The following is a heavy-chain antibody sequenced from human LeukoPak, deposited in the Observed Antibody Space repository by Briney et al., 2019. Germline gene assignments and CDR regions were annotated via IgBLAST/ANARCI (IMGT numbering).Heavy chain of an antibody. Sequence: GGSLRLSCAASGFTVSSNYMSWVRQAPGRGLEWVSVIYSGGSTYYADSVKGRFTISRDNSKNTLYLQMNSLRAEDTAVYYCARGGSSSWYGYNPKNFDYWGQGTLVTV. J-gene: IGHJ4*02. CDR2: IYSGGST. CDR1: GFTVSSNY. CDR3: ARGGSSSWYGYNPKNFDY. D-gene: IGHD6-13*01. V-gene: IGHV3-53*01.